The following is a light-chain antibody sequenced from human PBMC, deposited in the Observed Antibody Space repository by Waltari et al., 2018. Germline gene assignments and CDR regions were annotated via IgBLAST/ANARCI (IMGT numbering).Light chain of an antibody. CDR2: RVS. CDR3: MQGSHWPWT. V-gene: IGKV2-30*01. Sequence: DVVMTKSPLSLPVTLGQPATISCSSSPSLVSSDGNTYFNWFQQRPGQSPRRLFYRVSSRDSGVPDRFSGSGSGSDFSLRISRVEAEDVGVYYCMQGSHWPWTFGQGTKVEIK. CDR1: PSLVSSDGNTY. J-gene: IGKJ1*01.